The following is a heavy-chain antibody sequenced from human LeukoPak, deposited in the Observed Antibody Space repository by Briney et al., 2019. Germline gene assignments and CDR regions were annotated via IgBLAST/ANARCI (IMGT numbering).Heavy chain of an antibody. J-gene: IGHJ5*02. Sequence: NAGGSLRLSCAASGFTFSSYSMNWVRQAPGKGLEWVSSISSSSSYIYYADSVKGRLTISRDNAKNSLYLQMNSLRAEDTAVYYCARDRRRDGYTAWGQGTLVTVSS. V-gene: IGHV3-21*01. CDR3: ARDRRRDGYTA. D-gene: IGHD5-24*01. CDR2: ISSSSSYI. CDR1: GFTFSSYS.